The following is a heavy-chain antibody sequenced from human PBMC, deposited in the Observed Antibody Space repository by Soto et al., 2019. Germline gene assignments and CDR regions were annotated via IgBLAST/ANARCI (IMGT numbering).Heavy chain of an antibody. Sequence: SEXLSLTCAVSGGSISDNWWSWVRQPPGKXLEWSGEIYXTGTTXYNPYLWSRVTXSIDKSKXXFSLNLSSATAADKAVYSCARHIAVPRTRGFGFWGKGTMVTVYS. J-gene: IGHJ4*02. D-gene: IGHD6-19*01. CDR2: IYXTGTT. CDR3: ARHIAVPRTRGFGF. V-gene: IGHV4-4*02. CDR1: GGSISDNW.